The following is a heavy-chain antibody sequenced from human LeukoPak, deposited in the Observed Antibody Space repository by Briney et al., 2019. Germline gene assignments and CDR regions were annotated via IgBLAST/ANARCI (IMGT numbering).Heavy chain of an antibody. D-gene: IGHD6-6*01. CDR1: GVSTNNDSYY. V-gene: IGHV4-61*02. Sequence: SETLSLTCTASGVSTNNDSYYWSWIRPPAGKGLEWIGRIHPTGNTMYNPSLKSRVTISVDTSKNQFSLNLSSVTAADTAVYYCASHYSRSGIDAFDIWGQGTVVIVSS. J-gene: IGHJ3*02. CDR2: IHPTGNT. CDR3: ASHYSRSGIDAFDI.